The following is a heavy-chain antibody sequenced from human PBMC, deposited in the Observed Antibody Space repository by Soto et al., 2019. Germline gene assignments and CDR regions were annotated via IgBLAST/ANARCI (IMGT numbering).Heavy chain of an antibody. V-gene: IGHV3-30-3*01. CDR3: ARDLDYGDPGVAFDI. D-gene: IGHD4-17*01. CDR1: GFTFSSYA. CDR2: ISYDGSNK. Sequence: QVQLVESGGGVVQPGRSLRLSCAASGFTFSSYAMHWVCQAPGKGLEWVAVISYDGSNKYYADSVKGRFTISRDNSKNTLYLQMNSLRAEDTAVYYCARDLDYGDPGVAFDIWGQGTMVTVSS. J-gene: IGHJ3*02.